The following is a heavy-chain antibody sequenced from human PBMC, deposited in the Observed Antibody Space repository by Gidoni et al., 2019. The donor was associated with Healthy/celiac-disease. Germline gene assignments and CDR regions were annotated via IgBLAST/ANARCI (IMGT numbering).Heavy chain of an antibody. Sequence: QVQLVQSGAEVKKPGSSVKVSCQASGGTFSSYTISWVRQAPGQGLEWMGRIIPILGIANYAQKFQCTVTIAADKSTSTAYMELSSLRSEDTAVYYCARDPEGSGRIHDYWGQGTLVTVSS. D-gene: IGHD2-15*01. V-gene: IGHV1-69*08. CDR2: IIPILGIA. J-gene: IGHJ4*02. CDR3: ARDPEGSGRIHDY. CDR1: GGTFSSYT.